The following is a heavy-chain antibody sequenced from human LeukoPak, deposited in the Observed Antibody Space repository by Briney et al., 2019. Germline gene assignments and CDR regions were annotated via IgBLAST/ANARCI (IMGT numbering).Heavy chain of an antibody. CDR3: ARGIGYSSGWYREEVFDP. J-gene: IGHJ5*02. Sequence: GESLRLSCAASGFTFSSYDMHWVRQATGKGLEWVSAIGTAGDTYYPGSVKGRFTISRENAKNSLYLQMNSLRAGDTAVYYCARGIGYSSGWYREEVFDPWGQGTLVTVSS. CDR2: IGTAGDT. V-gene: IGHV3-13*01. CDR1: GFTFSSYD. D-gene: IGHD6-19*01.